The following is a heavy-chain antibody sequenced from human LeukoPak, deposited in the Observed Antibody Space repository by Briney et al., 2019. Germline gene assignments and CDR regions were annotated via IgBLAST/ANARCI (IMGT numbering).Heavy chain of an antibody. CDR3: AKHSSSWYTLGYYYYYGMDV. Sequence: GGSLRLSCAASGFTVSNNYMSWVRQAPGKGLEWVSAISGSGGSTYYADSVKGRFTSSRDNSKNTLYLQMNSLRAEDTAVYYCAKHSSSWYTLGYYYYYGMDVWGQGTTVTVSS. J-gene: IGHJ6*02. CDR1: GFTVSNNY. D-gene: IGHD6-13*01. V-gene: IGHV3-23*01. CDR2: ISGSGGST.